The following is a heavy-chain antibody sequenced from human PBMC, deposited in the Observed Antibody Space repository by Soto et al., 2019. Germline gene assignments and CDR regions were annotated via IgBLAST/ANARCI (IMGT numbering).Heavy chain of an antibody. CDR2: IEQDGTGK. CDR3: AAGRGWA. Sequence: EVQLVESGGGLVQPGGSLRLSCAASGFTFSSSWMAWVRQAPGKGLEWVAVIEQDGTGKYYVDSVKGRFTVSRDNAKISLYLQITSLTVADTAVYYCAAGRGWAWGQGTLVTVSS. D-gene: IGHD1-26*01. V-gene: IGHV3-7*05. J-gene: IGHJ5*02. CDR1: GFTFSSSW.